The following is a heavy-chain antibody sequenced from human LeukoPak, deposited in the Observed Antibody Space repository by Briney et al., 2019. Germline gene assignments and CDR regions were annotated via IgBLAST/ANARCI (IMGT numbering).Heavy chain of an antibody. V-gene: IGHV3-9*01. D-gene: IGHD6-13*01. CDR2: ISWNSGNI. Sequence: PGGSLRLSCAASGFTFDDYAIHWVRQAPGKGLEWVSGISWNSGNIGYADSVKGRFTISRDNAKNSLYLQMNSLIAEDTALYYCAKGVSSWGSTYFDYWGQGTLVTVSS. CDR3: AKGVSSWGSTYFDY. J-gene: IGHJ4*02. CDR1: GFTFDDYA.